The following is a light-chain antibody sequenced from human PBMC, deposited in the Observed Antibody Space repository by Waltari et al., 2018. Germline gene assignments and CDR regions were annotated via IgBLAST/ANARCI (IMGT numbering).Light chain of an antibody. Sequence: EIVMTQSPGTLSLSPGDRATLSCRASESVSRKVTWYQQKVGQVPRLLIYGASTRATGIPARFSGSGSGTEFTLTISSLQSEDSAVYYCDQYDDWPYTFGQGTKLE. CDR3: DQYDDWPYT. CDR1: ESVSRK. V-gene: IGKV3-15*01. CDR2: GAS. J-gene: IGKJ2*01.